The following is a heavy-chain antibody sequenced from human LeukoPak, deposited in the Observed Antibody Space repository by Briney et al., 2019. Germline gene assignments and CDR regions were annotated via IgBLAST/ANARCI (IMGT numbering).Heavy chain of an antibody. CDR1: GGSISSGSYY. CDR2: IYTSGST. D-gene: IGHD6-13*01. V-gene: IGHV4-61*02. J-gene: IGHJ5*02. Sequence: PSETLSLTCTVSGGSISSGSYYWSWIRQPAGKGLEWIGRIYTSGSTNYNPSLKSRVTISVDTSKNQFSLKLSSVTAADTAVYYCARVGYSSSRRGLGWFDPWGQGTLVTVSS. CDR3: ARVGYSSSRRGLGWFDP.